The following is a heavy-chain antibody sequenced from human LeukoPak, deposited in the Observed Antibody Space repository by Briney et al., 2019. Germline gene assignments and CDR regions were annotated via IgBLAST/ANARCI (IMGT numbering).Heavy chain of an antibody. D-gene: IGHD6-13*01. Sequence: SQTLSLTCAISGVSVSDNGTAWDCIRHSPWRGLEWLGRSNYMTQWFTDSATSVKSRITINPDTSKNYFSLQLKAVTPEDSAVYYCARQSGIAAAAAFDNWGQGTLVSVSS. V-gene: IGHV6-1*01. J-gene: IGHJ4*02. CDR1: GVSVSDNGTA. CDR2: SNYMTQWFT. CDR3: ARQSGIAAAAAFDN.